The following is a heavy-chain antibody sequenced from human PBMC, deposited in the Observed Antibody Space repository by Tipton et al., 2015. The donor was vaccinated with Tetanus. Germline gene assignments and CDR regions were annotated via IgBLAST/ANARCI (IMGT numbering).Heavy chain of an antibody. Sequence: TLSLTCTVSGGSISSGGYYWSWIRQHPGKGLEWIGYIYYSGSTYYNPSLKSRVTISVDTSKNQFSLKLSSVTAADTAVYYCATVTTQINWFDPWGQGTLVTVSS. J-gene: IGHJ5*02. D-gene: IGHD4-11*01. CDR2: IYYSGST. V-gene: IGHV4-31*03. CDR3: ATVTTQINWFDP. CDR1: GGSISSGGYY.